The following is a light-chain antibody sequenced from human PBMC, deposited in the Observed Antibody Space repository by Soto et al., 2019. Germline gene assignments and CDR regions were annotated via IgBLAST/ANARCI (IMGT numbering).Light chain of an antibody. CDR1: SSDVGGYNY. Sequence: QSALTQPASVSGSPGQSITISCTGTSSDVGGYNYVSWYQQYPGKAPKLMIYDVTNRPSGVSNRFSGSKSGNTASLTIAGLQAEDEAEYYCGSYRISTAGLGNGTKVTVL. V-gene: IGLV2-14*01. CDR3: GSYRISTAG. CDR2: DVT. J-gene: IGLJ1*01.